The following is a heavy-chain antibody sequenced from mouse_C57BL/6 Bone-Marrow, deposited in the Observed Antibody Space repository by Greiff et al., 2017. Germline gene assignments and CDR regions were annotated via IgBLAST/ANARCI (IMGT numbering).Heavy chain of an antibody. D-gene: IGHD2-12*01. CDR2: IDPENGDT. V-gene: IGHV14-4*01. Sequence: VQLQQSGAELVRPGASVKLSCTASGFNIKDDYMHWVKQRPEQGLEWIGWIDPENGDTEYASKFQGKATITADTSSNTAYLQLSSLTSEDTAVYYCTTPMIRRGAYWGQGTLGTVSA. J-gene: IGHJ3*01. CDR3: TTPMIRRGAY. CDR1: GFNIKDDY.